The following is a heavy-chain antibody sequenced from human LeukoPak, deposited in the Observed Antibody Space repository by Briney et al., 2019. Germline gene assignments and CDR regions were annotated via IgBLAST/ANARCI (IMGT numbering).Heavy chain of an antibody. J-gene: IGHJ4*02. CDR2: INPSGGST. CDR1: GYTFTSYY. Sequence: RASVKVSCKASGYTFTSYYMHWVRQAPGQGLEWMGIINPSGGSTSYAQKFQGRVTMTRDTSTSTVYMELSSLRSEDTAVYYCARAPNHYYDSSGYRFDYWGQGTLVTVSS. V-gene: IGHV1-46*01. D-gene: IGHD3-22*01. CDR3: ARAPNHYYDSSGYRFDY.